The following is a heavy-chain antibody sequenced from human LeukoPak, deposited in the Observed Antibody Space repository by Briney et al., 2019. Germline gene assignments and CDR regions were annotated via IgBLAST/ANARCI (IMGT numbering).Heavy chain of an antibody. CDR3: ESSGWYPIDY. Sequence: GGTLRLSCAASGFTFSSYGMSWVRQAPGKGLEWVSGITGSGGSTYYADSVKGRFTISRDNSKNTLYLQMNSLRAEDTAVYYCESSGWYPIDYWGQGTLVTVSS. V-gene: IGHV3-23*01. J-gene: IGHJ4*02. CDR2: ITGSGGST. CDR1: GFTFSSYG. D-gene: IGHD6-19*01.